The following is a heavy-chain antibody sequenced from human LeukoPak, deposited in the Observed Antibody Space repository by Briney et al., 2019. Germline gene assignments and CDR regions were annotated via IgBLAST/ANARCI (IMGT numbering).Heavy chain of an antibody. V-gene: IGHV4-61*01. D-gene: IGHD3-10*01. Sequence: SETLSLTCTVSGASVSSGSYYWSWIRQPPGKGLEWIGYIYYSGSTNYNPSLKSRVTISVDTSKNQFSLKLSSVTAADTAVYYCARHISASMVRGANSWGQGTLVTVSS. J-gene: IGHJ4*02. CDR3: ARHISASMVRGANS. CDR2: IYYSGST. CDR1: GASVSSGSYY.